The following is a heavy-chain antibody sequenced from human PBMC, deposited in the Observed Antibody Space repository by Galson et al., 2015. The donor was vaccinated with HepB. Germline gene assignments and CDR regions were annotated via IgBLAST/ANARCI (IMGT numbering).Heavy chain of an antibody. CDR2: INHSGST. J-gene: IGHJ5*02. Sequence: SETLSLTCAVYGGSFSGYYWSWIRQPPGKGLEWIGEINHSGSTNYNPSLKSRVTISVDTSKNQFSLKLSSVTAADTAVYYCARGALALWDWFDPWGQGTLVTVSS. CDR1: GGSFSGYY. V-gene: IGHV4-34*01. D-gene: IGHD3-16*01. CDR3: ARGALALWDWFDP.